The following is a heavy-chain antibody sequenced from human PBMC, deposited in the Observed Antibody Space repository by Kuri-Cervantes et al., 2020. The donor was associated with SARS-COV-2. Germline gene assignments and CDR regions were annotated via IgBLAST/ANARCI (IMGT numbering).Heavy chain of an antibody. CDR3: ARDGDYSNYGMYYFDY. J-gene: IGHJ4*02. Sequence: ASVKVSCKTSGYTITNFFMHWVRQAPGQGLEWMGLITPNGDLTLYAQNFQGRFTVTRDTSTSTVYMELSSLRSEDTAVYYCARDGDYSNYGMYYFDYWGQGTLVTVSS. CDR1: GYTITNFF. CDR2: ITPNGDLT. V-gene: IGHV1-46*01. D-gene: IGHD4-11*01.